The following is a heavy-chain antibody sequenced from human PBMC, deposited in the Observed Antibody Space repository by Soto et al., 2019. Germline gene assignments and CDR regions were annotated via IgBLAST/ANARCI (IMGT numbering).Heavy chain of an antibody. CDR3: ARMGRDHGGDVFDY. Sequence: PSETLSLTCAVSGGSISSSNWWSWVRQPPGKGLEWIGEIYHSGSTNYNPSLKSRVTISVDKSKNQFSLKLSSVTAADTAGYYCARMGRDHGGDVFDYWGQGTLVPVSS. D-gene: IGHD2-21*02. J-gene: IGHJ4*02. CDR1: GGSISSSNW. V-gene: IGHV4-4*02. CDR2: IYHSGST.